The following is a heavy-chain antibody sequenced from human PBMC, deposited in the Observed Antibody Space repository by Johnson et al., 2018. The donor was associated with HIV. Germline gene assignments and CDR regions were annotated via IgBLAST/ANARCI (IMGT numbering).Heavy chain of an antibody. D-gene: IGHD4-17*01. CDR3: ARDSTPWGGEHVGYAFDL. V-gene: IGHV3-11*04. J-gene: IGHJ3*01. CDR2: ISSSGSSI. CDR1: GFTFSDYY. Sequence: QVQLVESGGGVVQPGRSLSLSCAASGFTFSDYYMNWIRQAPGKGLECISYISSSGSSIYYTDSLKGRFTISRDNAKNSLYLQMNSLKAEDTGVYYCARDSTPWGGEHVGYAFDLWGRGTLVTISS.